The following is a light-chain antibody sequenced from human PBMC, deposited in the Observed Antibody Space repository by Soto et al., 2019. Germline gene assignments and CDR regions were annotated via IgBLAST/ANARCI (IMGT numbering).Light chain of an antibody. CDR1: RSNIGANYD. CDR3: QSYDRSLGAWV. J-gene: IGLJ3*02. V-gene: IGLV1-40*01. Sequence: QSVLTQPPSVSGAPGQRVTISCTGSRSNIGANYDVHWYQQFPGTAPKLLIYGNSNRPSGVPDRFSGSKSGTSASLAITGLQADDEADYYCQSYDRSLGAWVFGGGTKLTVL. CDR2: GNS.